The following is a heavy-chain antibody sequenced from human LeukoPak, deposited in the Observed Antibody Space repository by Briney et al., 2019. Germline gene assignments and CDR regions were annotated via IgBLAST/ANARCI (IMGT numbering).Heavy chain of an antibody. Sequence: GGSLRLSCAASGFTFSSYAMSWVREAPGKGREWVSAISGSGGSTYYADSVKGRFTISRDNSKNTLYLQMNSLRAEDTAVYYCAKDRGFGELFNDYWGQGTLVTVSS. V-gene: IGHV3-23*01. CDR3: AKDRGFGELFNDY. D-gene: IGHD3-10*01. CDR2: ISGSGGST. CDR1: GFTFSSYA. J-gene: IGHJ4*02.